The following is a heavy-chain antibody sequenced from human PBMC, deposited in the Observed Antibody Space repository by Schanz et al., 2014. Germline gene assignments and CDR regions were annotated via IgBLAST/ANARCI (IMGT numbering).Heavy chain of an antibody. D-gene: IGHD3-22*01. CDR3: AKVWGSDYFYPFDY. CDR1: GFTFSTYA. Sequence: EVQLVESGGGLVQPGGSLRLSCATSGFTFSTYAMSWVRQAPGKGLEWVSGISGSGGSTYYADSVKGRFTISRDNSKNTLYLQMNSLRAEDTAVYYCAKVWGSDYFYPFDYWGQGTLVTVSS. J-gene: IGHJ4*02. V-gene: IGHV3-23*04. CDR2: ISGSGGST.